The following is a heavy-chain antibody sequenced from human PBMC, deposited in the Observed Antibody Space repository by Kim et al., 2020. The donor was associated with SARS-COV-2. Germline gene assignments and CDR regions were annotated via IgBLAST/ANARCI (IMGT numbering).Heavy chain of an antibody. CDR1: GGTFSSYA. Sequence: SVKVSCKASGGTFSSYAISWVRQAPGQGLEWMGGIIPIFGTANYAQKFQGRVTITADESTSTAYMELSSLRSEDTAVYYCARDIEEVNYDFWSGYYRYYGMDVWGQGTTVTVSS. CDR3: ARDIEEVNYDFWSGYYRYYGMDV. CDR2: IIPIFGTA. J-gene: IGHJ6*02. D-gene: IGHD3-3*01. V-gene: IGHV1-69*13.